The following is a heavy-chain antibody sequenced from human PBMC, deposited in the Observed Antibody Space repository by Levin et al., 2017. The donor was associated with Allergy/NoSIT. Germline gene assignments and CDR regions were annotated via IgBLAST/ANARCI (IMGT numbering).Heavy chain of an antibody. J-gene: IGHJ4*02. CDR1: GFTFSSYA. CDR3: AQVGRGGDRLDY. CDR2: INGGGDST. V-gene: IGHV3-23*01. Sequence: SCAASGFTFSSYAMSWVRQAPGKGLEWVSAINGGGDSTYYADSVKGRFTISRDNSKHTLFLLMDSLRAEDTAVYYCAQVGRGGDRLDYWGQGTLVTVSS. D-gene: IGHD4-17*01.